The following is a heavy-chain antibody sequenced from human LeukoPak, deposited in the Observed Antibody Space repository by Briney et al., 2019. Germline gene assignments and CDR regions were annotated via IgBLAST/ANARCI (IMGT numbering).Heavy chain of an antibody. Sequence: SQTLSLTCTVSGGSISSGGYYWSWIRQHPGKGLVWIGYIYYSGSTYYNPSLKSRVTISVDTSKNQFSLKLSSVTAADTAVYYCARGSEDYVARTRFDYWGQGTLVTVSS. CDR1: GGSISSGGYY. CDR3: ARGSEDYVARTRFDY. CDR2: IYYSGST. D-gene: IGHD4-17*01. J-gene: IGHJ4*02. V-gene: IGHV4-31*03.